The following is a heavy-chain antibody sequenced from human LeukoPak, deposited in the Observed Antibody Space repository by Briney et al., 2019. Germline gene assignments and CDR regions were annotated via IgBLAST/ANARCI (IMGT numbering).Heavy chain of an antibody. CDR2: IYYSGST. D-gene: IGHD3-10*01. CDR1: GGSISSYY. J-gene: IGHJ3*02. V-gene: IGHV4-59*08. Sequence: PSETLSLTCTVSGGSISSYYWSWIRQPPGKGLEWIGYIYYSGSTNYNPSLKSRVTISVDTSKNQFSLKLSSVTAADTAVYYCARALDSGRTGNDAFDIWGQGTMVTVSS. CDR3: ARALDSGRTGNDAFDI.